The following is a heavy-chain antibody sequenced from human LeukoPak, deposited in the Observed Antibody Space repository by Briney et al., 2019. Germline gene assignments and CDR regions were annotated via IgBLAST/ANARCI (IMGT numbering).Heavy chain of an antibody. V-gene: IGHV3-74*01. CDR3: AGGQGYLIEY. CDR2: INSDGSSI. J-gene: IGHJ4*02. CDR1: GFTFSSHW. D-gene: IGHD2-15*01. Sequence: GGSLRLSCAASGFTFSSHWMHWVRQAPGKGLVWVSRINSDGSSISYADSVKGRSTISRDNAKNTLYLQMNSLRAEDTAVYYCAGGQGYLIEYWGQGTLVTVSS.